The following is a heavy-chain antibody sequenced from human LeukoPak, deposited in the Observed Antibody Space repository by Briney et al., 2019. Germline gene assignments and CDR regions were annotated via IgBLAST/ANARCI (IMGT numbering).Heavy chain of an antibody. CDR3: AKDGWPAAPGDY. D-gene: IGHD2-2*01. Sequence: GGSLRLSCAASGFTFSSYAMSWVRQAPXXXXEWVSAISGSGGSTYYADSVKGRFTISRDNSKNTLYLQMNSLRAEDTAVYYCAKDGWPAAPGDYWGQGTLVTVSS. V-gene: IGHV3-23*01. J-gene: IGHJ4*02. CDR2: ISGSGGST. CDR1: GFTFSSYA.